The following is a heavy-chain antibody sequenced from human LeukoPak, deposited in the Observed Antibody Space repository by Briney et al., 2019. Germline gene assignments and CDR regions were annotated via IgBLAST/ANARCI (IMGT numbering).Heavy chain of an antibody. Sequence: GGSLRLSCAASGFTFSSYEMNWVRQAPGKGLEWVSYISSSGTTIYYADSVKGRFTISRDNAKNSLYLQMNSLRAEDTAIYYCARVGVVVAATGNLWFDPWGQGTLVTVSS. J-gene: IGHJ5*02. D-gene: IGHD2-15*01. CDR3: ARVGVVVAATGNLWFDP. CDR1: GFTFSSYE. CDR2: ISSSGTTI. V-gene: IGHV3-48*03.